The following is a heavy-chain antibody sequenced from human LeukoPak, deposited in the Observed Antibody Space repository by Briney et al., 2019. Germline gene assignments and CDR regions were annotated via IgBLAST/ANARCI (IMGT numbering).Heavy chain of an antibody. D-gene: IGHD6-6*01. J-gene: IGHJ4*02. CDR2: IIPIFGTA. CDR3: ARAEYSSSSFGY. V-gene: IGHV1-69*13. CDR1: GGTFSSYA. Sequence: RASVKVSCKASGGTFSSYAISWVRQAPGQGLEWMGGIIPIFGTANYAQKFQGRVTITADESTSTAYMELSSLRSEDTAVYYCARAEYSSSSFGYWGQGTLVTVSS.